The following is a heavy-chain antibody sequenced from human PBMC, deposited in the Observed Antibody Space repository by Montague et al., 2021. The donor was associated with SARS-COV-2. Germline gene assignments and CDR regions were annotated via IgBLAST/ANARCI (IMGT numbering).Heavy chain of an antibody. V-gene: IGHV4-34*01. CDR1: GRSFSGYY. D-gene: IGHD3-10*01. CDR3: ARGARQGYGFRLGSFDS. CDR2: INHSGST. Sequence: SKTLSLTCAVYGRSFSGYYWNWIRQPPGKGLEWTGEINHSGSTNYNPSLKSRVTMSVDTSKNQFSLKLSSVTAADTAVYYCARGARQGYGFRLGSFDSWGQGTLVTVSS. J-gene: IGHJ4*02.